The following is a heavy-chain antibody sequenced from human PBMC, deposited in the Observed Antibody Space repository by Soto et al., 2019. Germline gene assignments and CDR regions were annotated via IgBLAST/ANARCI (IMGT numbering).Heavy chain of an antibody. CDR2: IYYSGST. CDR3: ARAITIFGAVYYYYMDV. J-gene: IGHJ6*03. V-gene: IGHV4-61*01. D-gene: IGHD3-3*01. Sequence: SETLSLTCTVSGGSISSGSYYWSWIRQPPGKGLEWIGYIYYSGSTNYNPSLKSRVTISVDTSKNQFSLKLSSVTAADTAVYYCARAITIFGAVYYYYMDVWGKGTTVTVSS. CDR1: GGSISSGSYY.